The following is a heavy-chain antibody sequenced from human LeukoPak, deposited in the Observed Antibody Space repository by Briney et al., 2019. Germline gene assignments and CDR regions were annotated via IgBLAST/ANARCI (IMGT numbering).Heavy chain of an antibody. CDR3: ARVGGGNYHPLDY. J-gene: IGHJ4*02. D-gene: IGHD1-26*01. CDR2: IAYDATNK. Sequence: GGSLRLSCAASAFTFSDHSMHWVRQAPGKGLEWVAAIAYDATNKYYADSVKGRFTISRDNSKNTLYLQLSSLRIDDTAVYYCARVGGGNYHPLDYWGQGTLVTVSS. V-gene: IGHV3-30-3*01. CDR1: AFTFSDHS.